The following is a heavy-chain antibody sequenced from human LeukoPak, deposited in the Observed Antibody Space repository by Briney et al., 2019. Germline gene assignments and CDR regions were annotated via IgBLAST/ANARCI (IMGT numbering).Heavy chain of an antibody. Sequence: GGSLRLSCAASGFTVSSNYTSWVRQAPGKGLEWVAVISYDGSNKYYADSVKGRFTISRDNSKNTLYLQMNSLRAEDTAVYYCARDLFAAENFDYWGQGTLVTVSS. CDR1: GFTVSSNY. V-gene: IGHV3-30*03. CDR2: ISYDGSNK. D-gene: IGHD6-13*01. CDR3: ARDLFAAENFDY. J-gene: IGHJ4*02.